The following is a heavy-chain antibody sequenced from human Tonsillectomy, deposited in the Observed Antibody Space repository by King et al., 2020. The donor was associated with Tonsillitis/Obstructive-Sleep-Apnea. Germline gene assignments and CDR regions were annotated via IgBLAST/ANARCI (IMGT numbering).Heavy chain of an antibody. D-gene: IGHD1-1*01. Sequence: QLQESGPGLVKPSETLSLTCTVSGGSLSGYYWSWIRQPPGKGLEWIGYIYYSGSTNFSPSLAGRVTISADTPKNQFSLKLSSVTAADTAVYYCARDVQGDGFDIWGQGTVVTVSS. CDR3: ARDVQGDGFDI. CDR1: GGSLSGYY. J-gene: IGHJ3*02. CDR2: IYYSGST. V-gene: IGHV4-59*01.